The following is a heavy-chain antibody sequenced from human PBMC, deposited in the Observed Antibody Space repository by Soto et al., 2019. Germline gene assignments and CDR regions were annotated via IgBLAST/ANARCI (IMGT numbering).Heavy chain of an antibody. CDR2: IIPIFGTA. V-gene: IGHV1-69*13. J-gene: IGHJ6*02. Sequence: SVKVSCKASGGTFSSYAISWVRQAPGQGLEWMGGIIPIFGTANYAQKFQGRVTITADESTSTAYMELSSLRSEDTAVYYCAVYCSSTSCHYYYYGMDVWGQGTTVTV. CDR1: GGTFSSYA. CDR3: AVYCSSTSCHYYYYGMDV. D-gene: IGHD2-2*01.